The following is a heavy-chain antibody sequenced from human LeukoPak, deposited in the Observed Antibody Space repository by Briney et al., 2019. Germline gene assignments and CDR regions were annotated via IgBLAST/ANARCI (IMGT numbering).Heavy chain of an antibody. CDR1: GFTFSSYS. Sequence: GGSLRLSCAASGFTFSSYSMNWVRQAPGKGLEWVPYISSSSSTIYYADSVKGRFTISRDNAKNSLYLQMNSLRAEDTAVYYCARGSSIAARLRGFWKFDIWGQGTMVTVSS. V-gene: IGHV3-48*01. J-gene: IGHJ3*02. CDR3: ARGSSIAARLRGFWKFDI. D-gene: IGHD6-6*01. CDR2: ISSSSSTI.